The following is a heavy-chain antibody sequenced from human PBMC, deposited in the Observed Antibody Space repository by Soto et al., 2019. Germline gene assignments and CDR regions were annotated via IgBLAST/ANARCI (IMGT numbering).Heavy chain of an antibody. Sequence: GGSLRLSCAASGFTFSSYAMSWVRQAPGKGLEWVSAISGSGGSTYYADSVKGRFTISRDNSKNTLYLQMNSLRAEDTAVYYCAKESRIARREPGYYMEVWGKGTTVTLSS. CDR3: AKESRIARREPGYYMEV. D-gene: IGHD2-15*01. CDR1: GFTFSSYA. V-gene: IGHV3-23*01. CDR2: ISGSGGST. J-gene: IGHJ6*03.